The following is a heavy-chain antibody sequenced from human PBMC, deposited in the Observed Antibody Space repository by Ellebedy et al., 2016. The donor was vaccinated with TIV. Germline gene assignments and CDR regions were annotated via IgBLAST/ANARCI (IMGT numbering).Heavy chain of an antibody. V-gene: IGHV5-51*01. D-gene: IGHD5-18*01. CDR1: GYSFANYW. J-gene: IGHJ4*02. CDR3: ARHMNTAMTNDY. Sequence: PGGSLRLSCRYPGYSFANYWFAWVRQMPGKGLEWMGSIYPGDSGTRYSPSFQGQVTISADKSITTAYLQWSSLKASDTAIYYCARHMNTAMTNDYWGQGTLVTVSS. CDR2: IYPGDSGT.